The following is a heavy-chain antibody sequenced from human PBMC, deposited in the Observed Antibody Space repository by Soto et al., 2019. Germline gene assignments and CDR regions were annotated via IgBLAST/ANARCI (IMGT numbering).Heavy chain of an antibody. CDR1: GYTFTSYG. CDR3: ARDGGGSYVYYYYGMDV. D-gene: IGHD1-26*01. Sequence: PSVKVSCKASGYTFTSYGISWVRQAPGQGLEWMGWISAYNGNTNYAQKLQGRVAMTTDTSTSTAYMELRSLRSDDTAVYYCARDGGGSYVYYYYGMDVWGQGTTVTVSS. CDR2: ISAYNGNT. V-gene: IGHV1-18*04. J-gene: IGHJ6*02.